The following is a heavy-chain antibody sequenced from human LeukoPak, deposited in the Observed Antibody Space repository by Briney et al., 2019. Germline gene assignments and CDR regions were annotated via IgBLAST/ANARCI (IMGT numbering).Heavy chain of an antibody. CDR1: GFSVSGTH. Sequence: GGSLRLSCAASGFSVSGTHMSWVRQAPGKGLEWVSAMYTGGTTYYSDSVQGRFTIYRDNSKNTLYLQMNSLRAEDTAVYYCAKDEASSGGGLASWGQGTLVSVSS. CDR3: AKDEASSGGGLAS. CDR2: MYTGGTT. V-gene: IGHV3-53*01. D-gene: IGHD3-16*01. J-gene: IGHJ4*02.